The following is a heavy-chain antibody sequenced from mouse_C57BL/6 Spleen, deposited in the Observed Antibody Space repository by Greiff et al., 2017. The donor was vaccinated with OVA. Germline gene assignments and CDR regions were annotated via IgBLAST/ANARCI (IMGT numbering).Heavy chain of an antibody. V-gene: IGHV3-6*01. D-gene: IGHD1-1*01. CDR1: GYSITSGYY. CDR3: AREGEDYYGSSYVAMDY. J-gene: IGHJ4*01. CDR2: ISYDGSN. Sequence: ESGPGLVKPSQSLSLTCSVTGYSITSGYYWNWIRQFPGNKLEWMGYISYDGSNNYNPSLKNRISITRDTSKNQFFLKLNSVTTEDTATYYCAREGEDYYGSSYVAMDYWGQGTSVTVSS.